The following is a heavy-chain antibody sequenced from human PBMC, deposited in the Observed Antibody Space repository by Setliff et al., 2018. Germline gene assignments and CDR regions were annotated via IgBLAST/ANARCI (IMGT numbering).Heavy chain of an antibody. CDR1: GGSISSGGYY. V-gene: IGHV4-31*03. Sequence: SETLSLTCTVSGGSISSGGYYWSWIRQHPGKGLEWIGYIYYSGSTYYNPSLKSRVTISVDTSKNLFSLKLSSVTAADTAVYYCAKVKTYYYDSSTLDYWGQGTLVTVSS. J-gene: IGHJ4*02. CDR2: IYYSGST. D-gene: IGHD3-22*01. CDR3: AKVKTYYYDSSTLDY.